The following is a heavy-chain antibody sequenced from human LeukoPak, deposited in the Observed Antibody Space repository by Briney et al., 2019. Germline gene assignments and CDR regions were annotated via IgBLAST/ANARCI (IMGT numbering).Heavy chain of an antibody. D-gene: IGHD2-2*01. CDR1: GDSISGVSSY. Sequence: SQTLSLTCTVSGDSISGVSSYWSWIRQPAGKALEWIGRIYSSGNTNYNPSLKSRVTMSLDTSKNQFSLKLTPVTAADTAVHYCARENIELVPAAVDGWFDPWGQGTLVTVSS. CDR3: ARENIELVPAAVDGWFDP. CDR2: IYSSGNT. J-gene: IGHJ5*02. V-gene: IGHV4-61*02.